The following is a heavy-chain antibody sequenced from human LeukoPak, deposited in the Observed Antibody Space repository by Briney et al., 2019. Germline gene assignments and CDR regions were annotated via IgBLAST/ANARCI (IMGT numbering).Heavy chain of an antibody. J-gene: IGHJ4*02. CDR3: ARDLFGSSWYFSGSDY. D-gene: IGHD6-13*01. CDR1: GYTFTSYG. CDR2: ISAYNGNT. Sequence: ASVKVSCKASGYTFTSYGISWVRQAPGQGLEWMGWISAYNGNTNYAQKLQGRVTMTTDTSTSTAYMELRSLRSDDTAVYYCARDLFGSSWYFSGSDYWGQGTLVTVSS. V-gene: IGHV1-18*01.